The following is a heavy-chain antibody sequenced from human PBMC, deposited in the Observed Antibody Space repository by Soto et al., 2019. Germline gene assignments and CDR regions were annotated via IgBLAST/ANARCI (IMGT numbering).Heavy chain of an antibody. CDR3: ARDGSDYSTSGHYDP. Sequence: SVKVSCKVTGGTHSSYAITWVRQAPGQGLEWMGGIIPIFGTRDYAQKFQGRVTITADPSTSTAYLELSGLTSDDTAVYYCARDGSDYSTSGHYDPWGQGTLVTV. D-gene: IGHD3-22*01. CDR1: GGTHSSYA. CDR2: IIPIFGTR. V-gene: IGHV1-69*13. J-gene: IGHJ5*02.